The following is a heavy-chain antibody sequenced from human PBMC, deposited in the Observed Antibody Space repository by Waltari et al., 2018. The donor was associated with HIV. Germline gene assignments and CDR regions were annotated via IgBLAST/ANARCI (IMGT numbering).Heavy chain of an antibody. D-gene: IGHD1-7*01. CDR3: ARFFLGRPELDVDY. CDR1: ACASHSHW. V-gene: IGHV3-7*01. CDR2: IKGVGRET. J-gene: IGHJ4*02. Sequence: DVQFVQCWGGLAQPGWSWTVACAASACASHSHWMSWSGQAPGKGLEWVANIKGVGRETYYVDSLEGRFTISRDNADNSLYLQIDSLGAEDTAVYYCARFFLGRPELDVDYWGQGTLVTVSS.